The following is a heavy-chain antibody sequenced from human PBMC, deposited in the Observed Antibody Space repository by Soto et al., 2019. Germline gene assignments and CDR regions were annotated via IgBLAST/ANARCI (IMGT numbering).Heavy chain of an antibody. J-gene: IGHJ4*02. CDR3: ARHQYYYDSSGYTLDY. CDR2: VYYSGST. V-gene: IGHV4-39*01. CDR1: GGSISSSTYY. D-gene: IGHD3-22*01. Sequence: SETLSLTCTVPGGSISSSTYYWGWIRQPPGKGLEWIGSVYYSGSTYYNPSLKSRVTISVDTSNNQFSLKLNSVTAADTAVYYCARHQYYYDSSGYTLDYWGQGTLVTVYS.